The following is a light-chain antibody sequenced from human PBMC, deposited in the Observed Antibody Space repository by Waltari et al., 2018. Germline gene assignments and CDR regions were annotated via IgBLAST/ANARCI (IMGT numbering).Light chain of an antibody. CDR2: DVS. Sequence: QSALTQPASVSGSPGQSITISCTGTSSDVGGYNYVSWYQQHPGKAPKLMIYDVSNRPSGVSNRFSGSKSGNTASLTISGLQAEDEADYYCSSYTSSSTLFGTVTKVTVL. V-gene: IGLV2-14*03. CDR3: SSYTSSSTL. J-gene: IGLJ1*01. CDR1: SSDVGGYNY.